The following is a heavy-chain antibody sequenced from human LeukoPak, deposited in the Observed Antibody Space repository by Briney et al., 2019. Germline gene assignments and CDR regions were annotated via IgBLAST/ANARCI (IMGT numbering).Heavy chain of an antibody. D-gene: IGHD5-24*01. CDR3: AREVGPQTPRDHYYYMDV. V-gene: IGHV4-61*02. CDR2: IYTSGST. Sequence: SETLSLTCTVSGGSISSGSYYWSWIRQPAGKGLEWIGRIYTSGSTNYNPSLKSRVTISVDTSKNQFSLKLSSVTAADTAVYYCAREVGPQTPRDHYYYMDVWGRGTTVTVSS. CDR1: GGSISSGSYY. J-gene: IGHJ6*03.